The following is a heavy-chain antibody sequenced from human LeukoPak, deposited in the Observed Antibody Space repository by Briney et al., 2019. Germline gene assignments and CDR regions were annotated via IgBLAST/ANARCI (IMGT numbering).Heavy chain of an antibody. CDR3: AKDLVPFASGTYKRWFFDL. CDR2: ISDSGNT. Sequence: LAGGSLRLSCAASGFTFSSYAMTWVRQAPGKGLEWVSVISDSGNTYYADSVKGRFTVSRDNSKNMLFLEMNGLRVEDTTVYYCAKDLVPFASGTYKRWFFDLWGRGTLVTVSS. CDR1: GFTFSSYA. V-gene: IGHV3-23*01. J-gene: IGHJ2*01. D-gene: IGHD3-10*01.